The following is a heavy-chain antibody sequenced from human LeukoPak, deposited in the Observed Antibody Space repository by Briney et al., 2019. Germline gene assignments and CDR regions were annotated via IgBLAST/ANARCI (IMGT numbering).Heavy chain of an antibody. D-gene: IGHD6-19*01. CDR3: ARGHGWHCFDY. J-gene: IGHJ4*02. V-gene: IGHV3-48*02. CDR1: GFTFSSYS. Sequence: GGSLRLSCAVSGFTFSSYSMNWVRQAPGKGLEWVSHISSSSSTIFYTDSVRGRFTISRDNAKNSLNLQMNSLRDEDTAVYYCARGHGWHCFDYWGQGTLVTVSS. CDR2: ISSSSSTI.